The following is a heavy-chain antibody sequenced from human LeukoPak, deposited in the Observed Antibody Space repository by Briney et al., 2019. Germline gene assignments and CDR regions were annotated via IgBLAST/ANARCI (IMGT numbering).Heavy chain of an antibody. D-gene: IGHD6-13*01. CDR1: GFTFSSYA. J-gene: IGHJ3*02. CDR3: ARDQVAAAGSHDAFDI. Sequence: TGGSLRLSCAASGFTFSSYAMHWVRQAPGKGLEWVSAISGSGGSTYYADSVKGRFTISRDNAKNSLYLQMNSLRAEDTAVYYCARDQVAAAGSHDAFDIWGQGTMVTVSS. CDR2: ISGSGGST. V-gene: IGHV3-23*01.